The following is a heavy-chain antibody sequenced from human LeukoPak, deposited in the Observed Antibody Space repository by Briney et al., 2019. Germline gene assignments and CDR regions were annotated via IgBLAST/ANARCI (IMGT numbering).Heavy chain of an antibody. V-gene: IGHV3-53*05. D-gene: IGHD6-6*01. Sequence: GGSLRLSCAASGFTFSDYYMSWIRQAPGKGLEWVSVIYSGGSTYYADSVKGRFTISRDNAKNSLYLQMNSLRAEDMALYYCAKDISYGLVSSGFDYWGQGTLVTVSS. CDR1: GFTFSDYY. CDR3: AKDISYGLVSSGFDY. CDR2: IYSGGST. J-gene: IGHJ4*02.